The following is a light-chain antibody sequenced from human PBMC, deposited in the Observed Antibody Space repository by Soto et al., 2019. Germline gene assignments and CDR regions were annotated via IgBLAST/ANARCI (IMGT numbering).Light chain of an antibody. Sequence: QSALTQPASVSGSPGQSITISCTGTSSDVGGYNYVSWYQQHPGKAPKLMIYDVSNRPSGVSNRFSGSKSGNTASLTISGLQAEDEADYYCSYYTSSSTVVFGGGTKVTVL. CDR3: SYYTSSSTVV. CDR1: SSDVGGYNY. CDR2: DVS. J-gene: IGLJ2*01. V-gene: IGLV2-14*01.